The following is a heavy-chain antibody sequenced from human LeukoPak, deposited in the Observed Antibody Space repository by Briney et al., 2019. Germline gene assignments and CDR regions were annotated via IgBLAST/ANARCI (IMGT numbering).Heavy chain of an antibody. J-gene: IGHJ4*02. CDR3: ARHDYGDYVHFDF. D-gene: IGHD4-17*01. CDR2: VYYSGST. Sequence: KPSETLSLTCTVSGGSISSSNYYWGWIRQPPGKGLEWIGYVYYSGSTNYNPSLKSRVTMSVDTSKDQFSLKLSSVTAADTAVYYCARHDYGDYVHFDFWGQGTLVTVSS. V-gene: IGHV4-61*05. CDR1: GGSISSSNYY.